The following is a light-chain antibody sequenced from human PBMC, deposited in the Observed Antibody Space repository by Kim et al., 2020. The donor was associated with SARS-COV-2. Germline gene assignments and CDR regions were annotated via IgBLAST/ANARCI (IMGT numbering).Light chain of an antibody. CDR1: NIGSKS. V-gene: IGLV3-21*04. CDR2: YDS. CDR3: QVWDTKSDHYV. Sequence: SYELTQPPSVSVAPGKTATITCGGNNIGSKSVHWNQQKPGQAPVVVIYYDSDRPSGIPERFSGSNSGNTATLTNSRVEAGDEADYYCQVWDTKSDHYVFG. J-gene: IGLJ1*01.